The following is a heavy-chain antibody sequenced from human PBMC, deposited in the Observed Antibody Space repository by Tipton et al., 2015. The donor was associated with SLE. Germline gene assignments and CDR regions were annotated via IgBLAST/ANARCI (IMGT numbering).Heavy chain of an antibody. CDR2: LYPSGST. CDR3: ARSIGNIVITIEDEYFDS. J-gene: IGHJ4*01. V-gene: IGHV4-61*02. CDR1: GGSVSSGRYY. Sequence: TLSLTCTVSGGSVSSGRYYWSWIRQPAGKGLEWIGRLYPSGSTNYSPSLQSRVTMSVVTSKNQFSLNLTSVTAADTAMYYCARSIGNIVITIEDEYFDSWGHGTLVTVSS. D-gene: IGHD3-16*01.